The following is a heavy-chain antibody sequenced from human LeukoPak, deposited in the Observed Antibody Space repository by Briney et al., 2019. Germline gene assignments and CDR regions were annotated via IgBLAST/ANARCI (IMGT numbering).Heavy chain of an antibody. Sequence: GGSLRLSCAASGFTVSSNYMSWVRQAPGKGLEWVSVIYSGGSTYYADSVKGRFTISRDNSKNTLYLQMNSLRAEDTAVYYCARDIRCGGDCYYNWFDPWGQGTLVTVSS. V-gene: IGHV3-53*01. CDR1: GFTVSSNY. CDR2: IYSGGST. J-gene: IGHJ5*02. D-gene: IGHD2-21*01. CDR3: ARDIRCGGDCYYNWFDP.